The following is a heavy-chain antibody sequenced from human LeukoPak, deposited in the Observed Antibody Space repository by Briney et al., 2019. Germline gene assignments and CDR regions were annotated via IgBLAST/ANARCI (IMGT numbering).Heavy chain of an antibody. Sequence: PGGSLRLSCAASGFTFSDYYMSWIRQAPGKGLEWVSYISSSGSTIYYADSVKGRFTISRDNAKNSLYLQMNSLRAEDTAVYYCARVGSSSSVYYYYYYYMDVWGKGTTVTVSS. V-gene: IGHV3-11*04. J-gene: IGHJ6*03. CDR2: ISSSGSTI. CDR1: GFTFSDYY. CDR3: ARVGSSSSVYYYYYYYMDV. D-gene: IGHD6-6*01.